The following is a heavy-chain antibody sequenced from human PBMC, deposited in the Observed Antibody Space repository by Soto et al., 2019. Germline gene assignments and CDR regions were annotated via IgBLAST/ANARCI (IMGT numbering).Heavy chain of an antibody. J-gene: IGHJ6*02. CDR2: VHHSWGS. CDR3: ARQGFGPLHGLVDV. Sequence: QVQLQESGPGLVKPSETLSLSCTVSGGSISSYYWSWFRQSPGKRMEWIGYVHHSWGSSYNPSLQSRVAISLDWSKSQFSLKVTSVTATDTAVYYCARQGFGPLHGLVDVWGQGTTVTVSS. V-gene: IGHV4-59*08. D-gene: IGHD3-10*01. CDR1: GGSISSYY.